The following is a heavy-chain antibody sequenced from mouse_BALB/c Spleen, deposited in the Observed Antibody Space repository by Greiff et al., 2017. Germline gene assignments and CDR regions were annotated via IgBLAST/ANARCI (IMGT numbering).Heavy chain of an antibody. V-gene: IGHV5-4*02. CDR1: GFTFSDYY. D-gene: IGHD1-1*01. J-gene: IGHJ1*01. CDR3: ARDKDSSYSYWYFDV. CDR2: ISDGGSYT. Sequence: EVKLQESGGGLVKPGGSLKLSCAASGFTFSDYYMYWVRQTPEKRLEWVATISDGGSYTYYPDSVKGRFTISRDNAKNNLYLQMSSLKSEDTAMYYCARDKDSSYSYWYFDVWGAGTTVTVSS.